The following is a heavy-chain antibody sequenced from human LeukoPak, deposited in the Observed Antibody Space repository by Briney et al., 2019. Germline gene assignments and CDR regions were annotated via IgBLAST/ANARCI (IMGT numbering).Heavy chain of an antibody. CDR2: IIPIFGTA. Sequence: ASVKVSCKASGGTFSSYAISWVRQAPGQGLEWMGGIIPIFGTANYAQKFQGRVTITADKSTSTAYMELSSLRSEDTAVYYCARVPYLTGRWDYFDYWGQGTLVTVSS. D-gene: IGHD3-10*01. V-gene: IGHV1-69*06. J-gene: IGHJ4*02. CDR3: ARVPYLTGRWDYFDY. CDR1: GGTFSSYA.